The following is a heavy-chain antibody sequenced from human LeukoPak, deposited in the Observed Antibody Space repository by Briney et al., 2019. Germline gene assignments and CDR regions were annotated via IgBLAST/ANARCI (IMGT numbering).Heavy chain of an antibody. V-gene: IGHV3-30*18. CDR2: ISYDGSNK. J-gene: IGHJ4*02. Sequence: GVSLRLSCAASGFTFSSYGMHWVRQAPGKGLEWVAVISYDGSNKYYGDSVKGRFTISRDNSKNTLYLQMNSMRAEDTAVYYWAKERDLAFDYWGQGTLGTVSS. CDR1: GFTFSSYG. CDR3: AKERDLAFDY.